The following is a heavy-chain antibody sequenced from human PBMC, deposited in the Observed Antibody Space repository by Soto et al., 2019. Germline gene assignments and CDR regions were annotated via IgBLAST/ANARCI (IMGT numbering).Heavy chain of an antibody. Sequence: SETLSLTCAVYGGSFSGYYWSWIRQPPGKGLEWIGEINHSGSTNYNPSLKSRVTISVDTSKNQFSLKLSSVTAADTAVYYRARYYGDLNPYYFDYWGQGTLVTVSS. CDR3: ARYYGDLNPYYFDY. D-gene: IGHD4-17*01. V-gene: IGHV4-34*01. J-gene: IGHJ4*02. CDR1: GGSFSGYY. CDR2: INHSGST.